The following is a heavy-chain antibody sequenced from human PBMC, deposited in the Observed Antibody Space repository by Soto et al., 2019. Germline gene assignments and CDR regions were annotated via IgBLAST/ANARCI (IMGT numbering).Heavy chain of an antibody. D-gene: IGHD2-21*02. CDR2: INPNSGGT. J-gene: IGHJ4*02. CDR3: ARASSTVVTPGFDY. V-gene: IGHV1-2*04. Sequence: ASVKVSCKASGYTFTGYYMHWVRQAPGQGLEWMGWINPNSGGTNYAQKFQGWVTMTRDTSISTAYMELSRLRSDDTAVYYCARASSTVVTPGFDYWGQGTLVTVSS. CDR1: GYTFTGYY.